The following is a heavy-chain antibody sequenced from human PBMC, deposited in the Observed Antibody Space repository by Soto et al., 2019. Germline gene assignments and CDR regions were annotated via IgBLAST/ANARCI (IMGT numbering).Heavy chain of an antibody. CDR2: IYYSGST. V-gene: IGHV4-59*01. Sequence: PSETLSLTCTVSGGSISSYYWSWIRQPPGKGLEWIGYIYYSGSTNYNPSLKSRVTISVDTSKNQFSLKLSSVTAADTAVYYCARGGETTIVGSPDDAFDIWGQGTMVT. CDR1: GGSISSYY. CDR3: ARGGETTIVGSPDDAFDI. D-gene: IGHD1-26*01. J-gene: IGHJ3*02.